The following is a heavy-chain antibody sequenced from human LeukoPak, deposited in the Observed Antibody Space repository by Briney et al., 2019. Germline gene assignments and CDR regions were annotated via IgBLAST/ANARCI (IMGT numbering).Heavy chain of an antibody. V-gene: IGHV1-69*01. Sequence: SVKVSCKASGGTFSSYTISWVRQAPGQGLEWMGGIIPIFGTANYAQKFQGRVTITADESTSTAYMELSSLRSEDTAVYYCARVDYYDSSGYPTPNYYYYYYGMDVWGQGTTVTVSS. CDR1: GGTFSSYT. J-gene: IGHJ6*02. CDR3: ARVDYYDSSGYPTPNYYYYYYGMDV. D-gene: IGHD3-22*01. CDR2: IIPIFGTA.